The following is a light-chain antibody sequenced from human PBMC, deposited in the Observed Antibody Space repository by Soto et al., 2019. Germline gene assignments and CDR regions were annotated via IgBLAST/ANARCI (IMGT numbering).Light chain of an antibody. J-gene: IGKJ1*01. CDR1: QSVSSSN. CDR3: QQFDNSLWT. V-gene: IGKV3-20*01. CDR2: GAS. Sequence: EIVLTQSPGTLSLSPGERATLSCGASQSVSSSNLAWYQQKPGKAPRLIIYGASSRATGIPDRFSGSGSGTDFTLTISRLEPEDFAVYYCQQFDNSLWTFGQGTKVEIK.